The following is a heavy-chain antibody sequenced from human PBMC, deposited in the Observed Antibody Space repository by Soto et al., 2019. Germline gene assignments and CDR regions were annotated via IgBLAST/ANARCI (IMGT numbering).Heavy chain of an antibody. CDR1: GGSISNHY. CDR2: ISYRGST. Sequence: PSQTLSLTWTVSGGSISNHYWRCIRQPPGEGLEWIGYISYRGSTTYNPSLKSRVTISLGTSENQFSLNLRSVTAADTALYYCARHNRADSWNSEYWGKRALVT. D-gene: IGHD1-7*01. CDR3: ARHNRADSWNSEY. V-gene: IGHV4-59*08. J-gene: IGHJ4*02.